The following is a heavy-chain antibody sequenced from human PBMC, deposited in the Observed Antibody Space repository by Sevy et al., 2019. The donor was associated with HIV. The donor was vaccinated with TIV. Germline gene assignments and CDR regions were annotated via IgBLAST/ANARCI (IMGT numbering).Heavy chain of an antibody. V-gene: IGHV3-23*01. CDR3: AKDRRFSNQPLDY. CDR1: GFTFRSYA. Sequence: GGSLRISCAASGFTFRSYAMNWVRQAPGKGLEWVSGISDTDGNTYYADSVKGRFTISRDNSKNTLFLQMNSLRAEDTAVYYCAKDRRFSNQPLDYRGQGTLVTVSS. D-gene: IGHD3-16*01. CDR2: ISDTDGNT. J-gene: IGHJ4*02.